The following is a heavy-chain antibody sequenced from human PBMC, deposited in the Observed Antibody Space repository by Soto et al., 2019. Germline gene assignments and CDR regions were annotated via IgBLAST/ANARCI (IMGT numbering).Heavy chain of an antibody. CDR3: ARACSGRLPRRADYYYALDV. Sequence: EVQLVESGGGSVQPGGSLRLSCSASGFAFSDYDKHWVRQASGQGLEWISTIGAARDPYYTASVKGRFTISRENAKNSIFLQMNSVRVEDTAVYYCARACSGRLPRRADYYYALDVWGQGTTVTVSS. V-gene: IGHV3-13*05. CDR1: GFAFSDYD. CDR2: IGAARDP. J-gene: IGHJ6*02. D-gene: IGHD2-15*01.